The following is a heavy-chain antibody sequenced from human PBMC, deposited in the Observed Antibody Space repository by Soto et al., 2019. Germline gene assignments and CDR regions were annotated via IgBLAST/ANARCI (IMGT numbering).Heavy chain of an antibody. CDR2: ISNRGDT. CDR3: AREPRYCRGGSCSITGDAYEI. D-gene: IGHD2-15*01. V-gene: IGHV3-66*01. CDR1: GFIVSNTY. Sequence: GGSLILSCTASGFIVSNTYVNWVRQAPGKGLEWVSVISNRGDTHYADSVRGRFSLSRDISDNTLHLQMNNLRVEDTAVYYCAREPRYCRGGSCSITGDAYEIWGQGTMVTVSS. J-gene: IGHJ3*02.